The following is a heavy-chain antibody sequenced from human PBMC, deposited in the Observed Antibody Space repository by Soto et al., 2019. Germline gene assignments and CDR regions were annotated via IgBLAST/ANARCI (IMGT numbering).Heavy chain of an antibody. CDR2: IYPDDSDT. D-gene: IGHD3-10*01. CDR1: GYSFNNFW. V-gene: IGHV5-51*01. J-gene: IGHJ6*02. CDR3: ARQGVDIYVAADGNYYYNGMDV. Sequence: GESLKISCHGSGYSFNNFWLGWVRQVPGKSLEWMGFIYPDDSDTRYNPSFQGQVTMSSDKSINTAYLEWSSLKASDTAIYYCARQGVDIYVAADGNYYYNGMDVWGQGTTVTVSS.